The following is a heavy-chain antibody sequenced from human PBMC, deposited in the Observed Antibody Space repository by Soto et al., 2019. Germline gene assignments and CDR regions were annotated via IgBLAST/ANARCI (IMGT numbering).Heavy chain of an antibody. CDR1: SGSISSSNW. V-gene: IGHV4-4*02. CDR3: ARGFPARHRYNWNYSPLYYFDY. D-gene: IGHD1-7*01. J-gene: IGHJ4*02. CDR2: IYHSGST. Sequence: SETLSLTCAVSSGSISSSNWWSWVRQPPGKGLEWIGEIYHSGSTNYNPSLKSRVTISVDTSKNQFSLKLSSVTAADTAVYYCARGFPARHRYNWNYSPLYYFDYWGQGTLVTVSS.